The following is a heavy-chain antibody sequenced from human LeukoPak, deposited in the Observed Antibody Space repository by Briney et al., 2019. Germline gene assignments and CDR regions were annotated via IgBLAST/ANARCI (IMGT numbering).Heavy chain of an antibody. V-gene: IGHV4-39*02. CDR3: ARDQQYCSSTSCYLRGLDYYGMDV. CDR2: IYYSGST. D-gene: IGHD2-2*01. CDR1: GGSISSSSYY. J-gene: IGHJ6*02. Sequence: PSETLSLTCTVSGGSISSSSYYWGWIRQPPGKGLEWIGSIYYSGSTYYNPSLKSRVTISVDTSKNQFSLKLSSVTAADTAVYYCARDQQYCSSTSCYLRGLDYYGMDVWGQGTTVTVSS.